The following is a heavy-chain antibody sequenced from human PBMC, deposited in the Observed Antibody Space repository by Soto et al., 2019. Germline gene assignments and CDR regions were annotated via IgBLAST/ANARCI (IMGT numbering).Heavy chain of an antibody. D-gene: IGHD3-10*01. CDR1: GYTFTGYY. CDR2: INPNSGGT. Sequence: ASVKVSCKASGYTFTGYYMHWVRQAPGQGLEWMGWINPNSGGTNYAQKFQGRVTMTRDTSISTAYMELSRLRSGDTAVYYCATTLLWFGELFYYYYYGMDVWGQGTTVTVSS. J-gene: IGHJ6*02. V-gene: IGHV1-2*02. CDR3: ATTLLWFGELFYYYYYGMDV.